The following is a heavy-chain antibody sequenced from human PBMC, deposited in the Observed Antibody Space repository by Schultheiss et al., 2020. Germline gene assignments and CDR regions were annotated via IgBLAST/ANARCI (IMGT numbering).Heavy chain of an antibody. V-gene: IGHV4-34*01. Sequence: GSLRLSCVASGFSFSSDGMNWVRQAPGKGLEWIGEINHSGSTNYNPSLKSRVTISVDTSKNQFSLKLSSVTAADTAVYYCARLSCGGACFDYWGQGNLVTVSS. D-gene: IGHD2-21*01. J-gene: IGHJ4*02. CDR3: ARLSCGGACFDY. CDR1: GFSFSSDG. CDR2: INHSGST.